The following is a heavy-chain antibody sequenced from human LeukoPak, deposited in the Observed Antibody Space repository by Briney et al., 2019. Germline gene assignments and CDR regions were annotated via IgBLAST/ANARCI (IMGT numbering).Heavy chain of an antibody. CDR3: ARAREPYFDY. D-gene: IGHD1-26*01. J-gene: IGHJ4*02. V-gene: IGHV5-51*01. CDR1: GYSFTSKW. Sequence: GESLKISCKGSGYSFTSKWIGWVRQMPGKGLEWMGIIYPGDSDTRYSPSFQGQVTMSDDKSISTAYLQWSSLKASDTAMYYCARAREPYFDYWGQGTLVAVSS. CDR2: IYPGDSDT.